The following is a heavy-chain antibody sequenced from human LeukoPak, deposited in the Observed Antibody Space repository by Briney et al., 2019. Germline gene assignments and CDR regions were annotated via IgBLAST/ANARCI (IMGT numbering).Heavy chain of an antibody. Sequence: GGSLRLSCAASGFTCSSYAMSWVRQAPGKGLEWVSAISGSGGSTYYADSVKGRFTISRDNSKNTLYLQMNSLRAEDTAVYYCAKDQTRELLGYFDYWGQGTLVTVSS. CDR3: AKDQTRELLGYFDY. D-gene: IGHD1-26*01. CDR1: GFTCSSYA. CDR2: ISGSGGST. J-gene: IGHJ4*02. V-gene: IGHV3-23*01.